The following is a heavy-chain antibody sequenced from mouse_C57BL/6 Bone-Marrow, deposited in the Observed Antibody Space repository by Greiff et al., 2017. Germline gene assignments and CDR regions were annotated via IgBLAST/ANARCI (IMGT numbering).Heavy chain of an antibody. Sequence: EVQLQQSGPELVKPGASVKISCKASGYSFTGYYMNWVKQSPEKSLEWIGEINPSTGGTTYNQKFKAKATLTVDKSSSTAYMQLKSLTSEDSAVYYCAREYYGSFDYWGQGTTLTVSS. V-gene: IGHV1-42*01. CDR1: GYSFTGYY. J-gene: IGHJ2*01. CDR2: INPSTGGT. D-gene: IGHD1-1*01. CDR3: AREYYGSFDY.